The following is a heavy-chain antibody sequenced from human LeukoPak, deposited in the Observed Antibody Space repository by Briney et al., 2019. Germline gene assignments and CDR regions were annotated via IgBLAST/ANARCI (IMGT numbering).Heavy chain of an antibody. CDR1: GFSFSSYS. CDR2: ISGDGNAK. J-gene: IGHJ4*02. CDR3: ARDYVYAFDY. V-gene: IGHV3-48*01. Sequence: GGSLRLSCAASGFSFSSYSINGVRQAPGKGLEWVSYISGDGNAKHYTDSVKGRFTISRDNAKNALYLQMNSLRAEDTAVHFCARDYVYAFDYWGQGTLVTVSS. D-gene: IGHD2/OR15-2a*01.